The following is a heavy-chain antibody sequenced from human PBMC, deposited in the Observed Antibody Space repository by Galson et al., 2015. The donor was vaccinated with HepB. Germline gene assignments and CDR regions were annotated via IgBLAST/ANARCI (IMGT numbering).Heavy chain of an antibody. J-gene: IGHJ4*02. CDR1: GGTFSSYA. CDR3: ARAQEWELLLRY. Sequence: SVKVSCKASGGTFSSYAISWVRQAPGQGLEWMGGITPIFGTANYAQKFQGRVTITADESTSTAYMELSSLRSEDTAVYYCARAQEWELLLRYWGQGTLVTVSS. D-gene: IGHD1-26*01. V-gene: IGHV1-69*13. CDR2: ITPIFGTA.